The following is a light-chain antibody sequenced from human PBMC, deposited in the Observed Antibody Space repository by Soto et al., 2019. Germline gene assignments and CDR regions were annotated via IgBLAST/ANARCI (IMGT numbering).Light chain of an antibody. Sequence: DIVMTQSADSLAVSLGERATINCKSSQSVFSNSNNKKYLAWYQQKPGQPPKLLIHWASIREPGVPDRFSGSGSGTDFTLTINSLQAEDVAVYYCQQYYSTPWTFGQGTKVEIK. V-gene: IGKV4-1*01. CDR3: QQYYSTPWT. J-gene: IGKJ1*01. CDR2: WAS. CDR1: QSVFSNSNNKKY.